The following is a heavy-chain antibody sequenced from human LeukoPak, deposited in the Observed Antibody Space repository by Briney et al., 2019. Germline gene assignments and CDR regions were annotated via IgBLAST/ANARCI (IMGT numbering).Heavy chain of an antibody. V-gene: IGHV3-21*01. CDR1: GFTFSVYS. J-gene: IGHJ6*02. CDR3: ARDGSGWSRDV. CDR2: ISSTTYT. D-gene: IGHD6-19*01. Sequence: GGSLRLSCAASGFTFSVYSMSWLRQAPEKGLEWVSYISSTTYTYYADSVKGRFTISRDNSKNSLYLQMNSLTAEDTALYYCARDGSGWSRDVWGQGTTVTVSS.